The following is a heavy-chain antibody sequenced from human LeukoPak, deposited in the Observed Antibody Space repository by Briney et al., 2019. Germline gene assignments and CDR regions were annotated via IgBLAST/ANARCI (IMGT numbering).Heavy chain of an antibody. CDR3: ATQSGVQGMAVAVFDY. D-gene: IGHD6-19*01. Sequence: GGTLRLSCAASGFTFSSYGMSWVRQAPGKGLEWVSAISGSGGSTYYADSVKGRFTISRDNSKNTLYLQMNSLRAEDTAVYYCATQSGVQGMAVAVFDYWGQGTLVTVSS. CDR1: GFTFSSYG. CDR2: ISGSGGST. V-gene: IGHV3-23*01. J-gene: IGHJ4*02.